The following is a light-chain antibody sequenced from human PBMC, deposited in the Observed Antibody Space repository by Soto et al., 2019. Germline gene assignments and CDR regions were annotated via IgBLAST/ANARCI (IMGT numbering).Light chain of an antibody. CDR2: GAS. J-gene: IGKJ1*01. Sequence: DIQMTQSPSSVSASVGDRVIITCRASQAISTWLAWYQQKPGKAPEVLIYGASTLQSGVPSRFSGRGSGTDFTLTISSLQLEDSGTYDCQQANPSPPWTFGQGTKVEIK. CDR3: QQANPSPPWT. V-gene: IGKV1-12*01. CDR1: QAISTW.